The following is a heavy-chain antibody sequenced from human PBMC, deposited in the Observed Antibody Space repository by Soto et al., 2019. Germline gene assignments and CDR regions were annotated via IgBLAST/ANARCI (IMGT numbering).Heavy chain of an antibody. CDR2: ISGSSSYI. V-gene: IGHV3-21*01. Sequence: GGSLRLSCAASGFSFSYYSMNWVRQAPGKGLEWVSSISGSSSYIYYGDSVKGRFTTSRDNARNSLFLQMNSLRAEDTAVYYCARAINGDYADAFDSWGQGTVVTVSS. CDR1: GFSFSYYS. CDR3: ARAINGDYADAFDS. D-gene: IGHD4-17*01. J-gene: IGHJ3*02.